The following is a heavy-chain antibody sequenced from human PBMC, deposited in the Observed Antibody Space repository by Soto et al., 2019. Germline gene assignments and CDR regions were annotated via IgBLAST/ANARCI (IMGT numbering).Heavy chain of an antibody. CDR3: AKDLADSSGWLHYYYYGMDV. V-gene: IGHV3-30*18. CDR2: TSYDGSNK. J-gene: IGHJ6*02. Sequence: PGGSLRLSCAASGFIFSNYGMHWVRQAPGKGLEWVAVTSYDGSNKYYADSVKGRFTISRDNSKNTLYLQMNSLRAEDTAVYYCAKDLADSSGWLHYYYYGMDVWGQGTTVTVS. CDR1: GFIFSNYG. D-gene: IGHD6-19*01.